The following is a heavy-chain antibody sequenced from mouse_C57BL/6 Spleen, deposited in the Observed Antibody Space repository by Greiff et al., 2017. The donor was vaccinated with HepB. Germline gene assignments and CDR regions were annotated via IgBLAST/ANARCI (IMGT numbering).Heavy chain of an antibody. V-gene: IGHV1-67*01. J-gene: IGHJ3*01. D-gene: IGHD3-2*02. Sequence: QVQLQQSGPELVRPGVSVKISCKGSGYTFTDYAMHWVKQSHAKSLEWIGVISTYYGDASYNQKFKDKSTMTVDKSSSTAYMELARLTSEDSAVYYCASYYYVVEPAQATSWFAYWGQGTLVTVSA. CDR2: ISTYYGDA. CDR3: ASYYYVVEPAQATSWFAY. CDR1: GYTFTDYA.